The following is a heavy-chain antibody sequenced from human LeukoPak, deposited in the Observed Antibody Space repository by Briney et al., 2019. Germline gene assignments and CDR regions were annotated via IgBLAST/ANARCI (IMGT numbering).Heavy chain of an antibody. CDR1: GGSISSSSYY. CDR2: IYYSGST. D-gene: IGHD3-22*01. CDR3: ARGPDSSGPPIQFDY. V-gene: IGHV4-39*07. J-gene: IGHJ4*02. Sequence: SETLSLTCTVSGGSISSSSYYWGWIRQPPGKGLEWIGSIYYSGSTYYNPSLKSRVTISVDTSKNQFSLKLSSVTAADTAVYYCARGPDSSGPPIQFDYWGQGTLVTVSS.